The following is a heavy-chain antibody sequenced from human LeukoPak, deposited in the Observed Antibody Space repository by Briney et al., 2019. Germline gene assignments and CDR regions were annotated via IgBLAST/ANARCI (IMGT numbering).Heavy chain of an antibody. CDR3: AKVFVTSGWYDYFDY. Sequence: PGGSLRLSCAASGFTFSNYWMSWVRQAPGKGLEWVANIKQDGSEKYYVNSVKGRFTISRDNSKNSLYLQMNSLRAEDTALYYCAKVFVTSGWYDYFDYWGQGTLVTVSS. V-gene: IGHV3-7*03. J-gene: IGHJ4*02. CDR1: GFTFSNYW. CDR2: IKQDGSEK. D-gene: IGHD6-19*01.